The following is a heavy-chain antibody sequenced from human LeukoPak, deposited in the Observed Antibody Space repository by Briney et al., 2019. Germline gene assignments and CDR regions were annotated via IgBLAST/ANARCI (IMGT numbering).Heavy chain of an antibody. V-gene: IGHV4-34*01. J-gene: IGHJ4*02. CDR3: ARGDEYYYDSRFDY. CDR1: GGSFSGYY. Sequence: SETLSLTCAVYGGSFSGYYWSWIRKPPGKGLEWIGEINHSGSTYYNPSLKSRVTISVDTSKNQFSLKLSSVTAADTAVYYCARGDEYYYDSRFDYWGQGTLVTVSS. CDR2: INHSGST. D-gene: IGHD3-22*01.